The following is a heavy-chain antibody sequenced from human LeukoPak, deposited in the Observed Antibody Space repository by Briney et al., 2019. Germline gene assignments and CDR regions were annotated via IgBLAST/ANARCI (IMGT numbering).Heavy chain of an antibody. CDR2: INPNSGGT. CDR3: ARDQRLYYDFWSNCGSTDY. D-gene: IGHD3-3*01. Sequence: ASVKVSCKASGYTFTGYYMHWVRQAPGQGVEWMGWINPNSGGTNYAQKFEDRVTMTRDTSISTAYMELSRLRSDDTAVYYCARDQRLYYDFWSNCGSTDYWGQGTLVTVSS. J-gene: IGHJ4*02. V-gene: IGHV1-2*02. CDR1: GYTFTGYY.